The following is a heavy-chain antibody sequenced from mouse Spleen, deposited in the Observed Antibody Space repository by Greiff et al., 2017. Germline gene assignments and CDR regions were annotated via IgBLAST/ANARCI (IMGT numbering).Heavy chain of an antibody. J-gene: IGHJ2*01. Sequence: QVQLQQSGAELVKPGASVKMSCKASGYTFTSYWITWVKQRPGQGLEWIGDIYPGSGSTNYNEKFKSKATLTVDTSSSTAYMQLSSLTSEDSAVYYCARRAYYSNLLFDYWGQGTTLTVSS. D-gene: IGHD2-5*01. V-gene: IGHV1-55*01. CDR2: IYPGSGST. CDR1: GYTFTSYW. CDR3: ARRAYYSNLLFDY.